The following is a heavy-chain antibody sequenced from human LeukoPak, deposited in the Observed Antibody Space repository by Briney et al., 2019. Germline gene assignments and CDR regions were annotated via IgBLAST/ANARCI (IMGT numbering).Heavy chain of an antibody. Sequence: PGGSLRLSCAASGFTFSGYGMHWVRQAPGKGLEWVAVIWYDGSNKYYADSVKGRFTISRDNSKYTLYLQMNSLRAEDTAVYYCARDGMRGYSGYDSGFGDYWGQGTLVTVSS. D-gene: IGHD5-12*01. CDR2: IWYDGSNK. CDR1: GFTFSGYG. J-gene: IGHJ4*02. V-gene: IGHV3-33*01. CDR3: ARDGMRGYSGYDSGFGDY.